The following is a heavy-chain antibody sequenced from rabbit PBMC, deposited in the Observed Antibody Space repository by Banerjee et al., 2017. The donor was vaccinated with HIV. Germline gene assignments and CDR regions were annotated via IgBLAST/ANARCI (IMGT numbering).Heavy chain of an antibody. CDR2: IDTGSSGFT. CDR1: GVSFSGNSY. CDR3: ARDTGTSFSTYGMDL. J-gene: IGHJ6*01. Sequence: QSSEESGGDLVKPGASLTLTCIASGVSFSGNSYMCWVRQAPGKGLEWIACIDTGSSGFTYFASWAKGRFTISKTSSTTVTLQMTSLTVADTATYFCARDTGTSFSTYGMDLWGPGTLVTVS. D-gene: IGHD7-1*01. V-gene: IGHV1S40*01.